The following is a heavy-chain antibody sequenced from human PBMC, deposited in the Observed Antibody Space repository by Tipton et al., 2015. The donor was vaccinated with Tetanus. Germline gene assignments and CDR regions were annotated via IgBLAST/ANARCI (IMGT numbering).Heavy chain of an antibody. CDR2: IFGSGGT. CDR3: ARDRRNFYLAPQIDY. V-gene: IGHV4-31*11. Sequence: TLSLTCAVSGDSISSGDYYWTWIRQHPGRGLESIGYIFGSGGTFYNPSLESRVTISLDTSKNHFSLKLTSVTAADTAVYYCARDRRNFYLAPQIDYWGQGTPVTASS. CDR1: GDSISSGDYY. J-gene: IGHJ4*02. D-gene: IGHD2/OR15-2a*01.